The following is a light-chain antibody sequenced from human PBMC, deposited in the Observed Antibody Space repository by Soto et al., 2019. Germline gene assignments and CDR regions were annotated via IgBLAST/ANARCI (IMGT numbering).Light chain of an antibody. CDR3: EQTYRTPWT. V-gene: IGKV1-39*01. CDR2: AAS. Sequence: DIQMTQSPSSLSASVGDRVTITCRASQSISNYLNWYQQKPGKAPKLLIYAASNLQSGVPSRFSGSGSGTDFTLTISSLQPEDFATYYCEQTYRTPWTFGQGTKLEIK. J-gene: IGKJ1*01. CDR1: QSISNY.